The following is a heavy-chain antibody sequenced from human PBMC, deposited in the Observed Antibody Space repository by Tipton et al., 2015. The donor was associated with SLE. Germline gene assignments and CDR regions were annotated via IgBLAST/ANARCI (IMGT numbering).Heavy chain of an antibody. J-gene: IGHJ6*02. V-gene: IGHV4-39*07. D-gene: IGHD2-21*02. CDR1: GDSITSDIYY. Sequence: TLSLTCFVSGDSITSDIYYWGWIRPPPGKGPEWIGSVYDSGTTHYNPSLKSRVTMSVDTSKTQFSLKLGSLTAADTAVYYCARVVTVGAAHYYDIDVWGQGTRVTVSS. CDR2: VYDSGTT. CDR3: ARVVTVGAAHYYDIDV.